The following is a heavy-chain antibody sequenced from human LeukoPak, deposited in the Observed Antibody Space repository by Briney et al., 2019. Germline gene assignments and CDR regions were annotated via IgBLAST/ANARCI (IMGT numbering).Heavy chain of an antibody. Sequence: GGSLRLSCAASGFTLSSYSMNWVRRAPGKGLEWVSSISSSSSYIYYADSVKGRFTISRDNAKNSLYLQMNSLRAEDTAVYYCARYSLDYAFDIWGQGTMVTVSS. CDR3: ARYSLDYAFDI. D-gene: IGHD3/OR15-3a*01. CDR2: ISSSSSYI. V-gene: IGHV3-21*01. CDR1: GFTLSSYS. J-gene: IGHJ3*02.